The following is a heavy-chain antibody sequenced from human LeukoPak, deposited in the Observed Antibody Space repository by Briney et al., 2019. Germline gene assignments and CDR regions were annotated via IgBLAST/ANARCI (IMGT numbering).Heavy chain of an antibody. J-gene: IGHJ5*02. D-gene: IGHD6-19*01. CDR2: IYYSGST. Sequence: SETLSLTCTVSGDSIGSYYWSWIRQPPGKGLEWIGYIYYSGSTNYNPSLKSRVTISVDTSKNQFSLKLSSVTAADTAVYYCARDDSSGWYNWFDPWGQGTLVTVSS. CDR1: GDSIGSYY. CDR3: ARDDSSGWYNWFDP. V-gene: IGHV4-59*01.